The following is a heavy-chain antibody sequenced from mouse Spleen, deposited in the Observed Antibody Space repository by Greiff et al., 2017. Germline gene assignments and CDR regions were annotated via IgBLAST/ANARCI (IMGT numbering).Heavy chain of an antibody. D-gene: IGHD4-1*01. V-gene: IGHV1-12*01. J-gene: IGHJ4*01. CDR3: VRENWEAMDY. CDR1: GYTFTSYN. CDR2: IYPGNGDT. Sequence: QVQLQQPGAELVKPGASVKMSCKASGYTFTSYNMHWVKQTPGQGLEWIGAIYPGNGDTSYNQKFKGKATLTADKSSSTAYMQLSSLTSEDSAVYYCVRENWEAMDYWGQGTSVTVSS.